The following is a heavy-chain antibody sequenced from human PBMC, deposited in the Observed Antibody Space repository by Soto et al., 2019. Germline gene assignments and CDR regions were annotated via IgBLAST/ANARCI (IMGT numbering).Heavy chain of an antibody. Sequence: EVQLVQSGGGLVQPGGSLRLSCAAAGFTLSPYWMSWVRQAPGKGLEWVANLKPDGSEKYYGDSVKGRFTISRDDAENSLYLQMNSLRVEDTAMYYCTRGAAVAGIDYWGQGTLVTVSS. V-gene: IGHV3-7*03. J-gene: IGHJ4*02. CDR3: TRGAAVAGIDY. CDR2: LKPDGSEK. CDR1: GFTLSPYW. D-gene: IGHD6-19*01.